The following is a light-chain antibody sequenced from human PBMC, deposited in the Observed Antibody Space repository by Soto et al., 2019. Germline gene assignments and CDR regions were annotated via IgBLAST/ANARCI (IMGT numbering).Light chain of an antibody. CDR3: LQDYTSART. CDR1: QGISND. V-gene: IGKV1-6*02. Sequence: AIQMTQSPSSLSASVGASVTITCRASQGISNDLGWYQVKPGTAPKLLIYGASTLQSGVPSRFSGSGSGTDFTLTINSLQPGDFATYDCLQDYTSARTVGQGTRV. J-gene: IGKJ1*01. CDR2: GAS.